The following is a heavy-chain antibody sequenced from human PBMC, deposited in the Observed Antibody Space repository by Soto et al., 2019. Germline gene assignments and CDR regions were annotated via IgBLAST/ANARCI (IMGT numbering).Heavy chain of an antibody. CDR3: AREMGAIHSPFGS. D-gene: IGHD1-26*01. CDR2: IYPADSDT. Sequence: GESLKISCKASGYNFDRYWIACVRLMPGKGLEWIGIIYPADSDTRYSPSFKGQVTMSADKSISTEYLQWSSLKASDTAIYYCAREMGAIHSPFGSWGQGTLVTVSS. V-gene: IGHV5-51*01. J-gene: IGHJ5*02. CDR1: GYNFDRYW.